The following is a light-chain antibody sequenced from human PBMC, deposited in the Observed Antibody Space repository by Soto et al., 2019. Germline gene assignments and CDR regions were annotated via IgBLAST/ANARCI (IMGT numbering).Light chain of an antibody. CDR2: GAS. V-gene: IGKV3-20*01. CDR3: QQYGSSPRGIT. CDR1: QSIDSNS. Sequence: IVLTQSPAILSVSPGERATLSCRASQSIDSNSLAWYQQKPGQAPRFLIYGASSRATGIPDRFSGSGSGTDFTLTISRLEPEDFAVYYCQQYGSSPRGITFGPGTKVDIK. J-gene: IGKJ3*01.